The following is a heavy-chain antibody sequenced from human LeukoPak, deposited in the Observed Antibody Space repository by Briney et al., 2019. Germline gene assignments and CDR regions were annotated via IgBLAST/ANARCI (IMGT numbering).Heavy chain of an antibody. J-gene: IGHJ5*02. CDR2: IYYSGST. CDR1: GGSISGYY. D-gene: IGHD3-10*01. CDR3: ARDLYGSGSFLPESP. Sequence: SETLSLTCTVSGGSISGYYWSWIRQPPGKGLEWIGYIYYSGSTNYNPSLQSRVTMSVDTSKNQFSLKLTSLTAADTAVYYCARDLYGSGSFLPESPWGQGTLVTVSS. V-gene: IGHV4-59*01.